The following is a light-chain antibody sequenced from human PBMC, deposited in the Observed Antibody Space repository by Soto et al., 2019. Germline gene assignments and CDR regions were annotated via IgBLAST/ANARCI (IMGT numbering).Light chain of an antibody. CDR2: EGS. Sequence: DIVLTQSPATLSLSPGQTATLSCRASQSVSSYLAWYQQKAGQAPRLLIYEGSNRATGIPTRFSGSGSGTDFTLTISRLEPEDFAVYYCQQYDNSPITFGQGTRLEIK. J-gene: IGKJ5*01. CDR1: QSVSSY. CDR3: QQYDNSPIT. V-gene: IGKV3-11*01.